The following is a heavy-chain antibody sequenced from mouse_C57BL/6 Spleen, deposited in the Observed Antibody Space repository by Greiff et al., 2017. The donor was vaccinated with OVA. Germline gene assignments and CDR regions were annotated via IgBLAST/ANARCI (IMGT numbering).Heavy chain of an antibody. CDR2: ISDGGSYT. CDR1: GFTFSSYA. V-gene: IGHV5-4*01. CDR3: SREDLLRYCDV. J-gene: IGHJ1*03. Sequence: EVQGVESGGGLVKPGGSLKLSCAASGFTFSSYAMSWVRQTPEKRLAWVATISDGGSYTYYPANVKGRFTISRDNAKNNLYLEMSHLKSEDTAMYYCSREDLLRYCDVWGTGTTVTVSS.